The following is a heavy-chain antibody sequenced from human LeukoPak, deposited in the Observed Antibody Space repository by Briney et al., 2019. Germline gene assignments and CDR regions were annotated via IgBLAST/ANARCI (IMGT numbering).Heavy chain of an antibody. V-gene: IGHV3-30*01. Sequence: PGRSLRLSCAASGFTFSSYAMHWVRQAPGKGLEWVAVISYDGSNKYYADSVKGRFTISRDKSKNTLYLQMNSLRAEDTAVYYCARASYSSSWYGGGWFDPWGQGTLVTVSS. J-gene: IGHJ5*02. CDR2: ISYDGSNK. CDR3: ARASYSSSWYGGGWFDP. CDR1: GFTFSSYA. D-gene: IGHD6-13*01.